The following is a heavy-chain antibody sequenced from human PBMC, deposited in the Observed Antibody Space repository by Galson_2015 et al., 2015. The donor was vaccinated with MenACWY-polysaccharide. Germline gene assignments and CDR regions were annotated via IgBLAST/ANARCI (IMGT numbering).Heavy chain of an antibody. CDR2: IHATGST. CDR1: HASISSSY. V-gene: IGHV4-4*07. D-gene: IGHD1-1*01. Sequence: SEPLSLTCSVSHASISSSYWSWIRQSADKGLEYIGRIHATGSTAYNPSFRGRVAMSVDLPRNTFSLRLASVTASDTAMYYCARRSLDNWYFDLWGRGTLVIVSS. CDR3: ARRSLDNWYFDL. J-gene: IGHJ2*01.